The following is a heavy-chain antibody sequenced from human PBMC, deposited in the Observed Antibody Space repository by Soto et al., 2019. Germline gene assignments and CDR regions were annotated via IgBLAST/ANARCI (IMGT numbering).Heavy chain of an antibody. J-gene: IGHJ4*02. CDR3: VVAAQPYYFDY. D-gene: IGHD2-15*01. CDR1: GYPFPSYG. V-gene: IGHV1-18*01. CDR2: ISAYNGNT. Sequence: QVQLVQSGAEVKSPGASVKVSCRASGYPFPSYGITWVRQAPGQGLEWMGWISAYNGNTNYAQKLQGRVTMTTDTSTSTAYMELRSLRSDDTAVYYCVVAAQPYYFDYWGQGTLVTVSS.